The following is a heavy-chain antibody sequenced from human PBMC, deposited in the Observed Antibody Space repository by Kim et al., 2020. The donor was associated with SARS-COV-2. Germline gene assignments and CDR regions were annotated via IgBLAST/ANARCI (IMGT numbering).Heavy chain of an antibody. J-gene: IGHJ6*02. V-gene: IGHV3-74*01. Sequence: GGSLRLSCAASGFTLSGYWVHWVRQTPEKGLVWISRINDDGTHTNYADSVKGRFTISSDSAKNTVYLQVDSLRAEDTAIYYCARALRGIDLAAFSYYAMDVWGQGTTVTVS. CDR1: GFTLSGYW. D-gene: IGHD6-13*01. CDR3: ARALRGIDLAAFSYYAMDV. CDR2: INDDGTHT.